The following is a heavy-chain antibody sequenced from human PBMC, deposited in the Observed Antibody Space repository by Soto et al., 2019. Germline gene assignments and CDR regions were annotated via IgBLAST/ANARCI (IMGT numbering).Heavy chain of an antibody. J-gene: IGHJ4*02. CDR2: ISGRSGTI. D-gene: IGHD1-26*01. CDR1: GFTFSSYS. Sequence: PGGSLRLSCAASGFTFSSYSMNWVRQAPGKGLEWVSYISGRSGTIFYTDSVKGRFTISRDNAKDSLYLQMDSLRDEDTASYYCGRGDIVGTRGFDYWGLGTLVAVSS. CDR3: GRGDIVGTRGFDY. V-gene: IGHV3-48*02.